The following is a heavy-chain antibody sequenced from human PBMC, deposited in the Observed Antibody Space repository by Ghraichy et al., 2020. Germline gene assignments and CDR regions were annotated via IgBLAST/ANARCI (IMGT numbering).Heavy chain of an antibody. D-gene: IGHD2-2*01. V-gene: IGHV4-59*01. CDR2: IYYSGST. CDR1: GGSISSYY. J-gene: IGHJ6*02. CDR3: ARDFVPTYGMDV. Sequence: SETLSLTCTVSGGSISSYYWSWIRQPPGKGLEWIEYIYYSGSTNYNPSLKSRVTISVDTSKNQFSLKLSSVTAADTAVYYCARDFVPTYGMDVWGQGTTVTVSS.